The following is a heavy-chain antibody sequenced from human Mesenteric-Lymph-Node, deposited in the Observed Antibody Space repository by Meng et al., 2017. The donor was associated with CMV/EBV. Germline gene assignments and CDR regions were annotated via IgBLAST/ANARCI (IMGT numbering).Heavy chain of an antibody. J-gene: IGHJ2*01. CDR1: GFTFSNYR. CDR3: ARDAYYDFWSGYYHIYWYFDV. D-gene: IGHD3-3*01. Sequence: GGSLRLSCAASGFTFSNYRMSWVRQAPGKALEWVASIKQDGSERYYVDSVKGRFTISKDNTKNSLSLQMNSLRAEDSAVYYCARDAYYDFWSGYYHIYWYFDVWGRGTLVTVSS. V-gene: IGHV3-7*01. CDR2: IKQDGSER.